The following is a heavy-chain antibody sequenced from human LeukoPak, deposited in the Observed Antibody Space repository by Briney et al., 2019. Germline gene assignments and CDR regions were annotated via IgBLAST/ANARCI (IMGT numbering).Heavy chain of an antibody. V-gene: IGHV3-30-3*01. Sequence: GGSLRLSCAASGFTFSSYAMHWVRQAPGKGLEWVAVISYDGSNKYYADSVKGRFTISRDNSRNTLYLQMNSLRAEDTAVYYCAKDRVSSWYGGGNYWGQGTLVTVSS. J-gene: IGHJ4*02. D-gene: IGHD6-13*01. CDR2: ISYDGSNK. CDR3: AKDRVSSWYGGGNY. CDR1: GFTFSSYA.